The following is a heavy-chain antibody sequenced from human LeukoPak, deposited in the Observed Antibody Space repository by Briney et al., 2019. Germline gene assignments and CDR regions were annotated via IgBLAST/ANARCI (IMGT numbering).Heavy chain of an antibody. CDR3: ARDGKAVDMVRGYSDAFDI. CDR2: IIPIFGTA. Sequence: SVKVSCKASGGTFSSYAISWVRQAPGQGLEWMGGIIPIFGTANYAQKFQGRVTITADESTSTAYMEVSSLRSEDTAVYYCARDGKAVDMVRGYSDAFDIWGQGTMVTVSS. J-gene: IGHJ3*02. CDR1: GGTFSSYA. D-gene: IGHD3-10*01. V-gene: IGHV1-69*13.